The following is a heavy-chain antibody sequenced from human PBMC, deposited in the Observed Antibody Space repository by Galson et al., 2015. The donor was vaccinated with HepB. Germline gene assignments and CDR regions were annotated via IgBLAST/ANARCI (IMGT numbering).Heavy chain of an antibody. D-gene: IGHD6-19*01. CDR2: IKQGGSEK. J-gene: IGHJ4*02. CDR3: ARDLRGSGWYVDY. CDR1: GFTFSSYW. Sequence: SLRLSCAASGFTFSSYWMSWVRQAPGKGLEWVANIKQGGSEKYYVDSVKGRFTISRDNAKNSLYLQMNSLRAEETAVYYCARDLRGSGWYVDYWGQGTLVTVSS. V-gene: IGHV3-7*01.